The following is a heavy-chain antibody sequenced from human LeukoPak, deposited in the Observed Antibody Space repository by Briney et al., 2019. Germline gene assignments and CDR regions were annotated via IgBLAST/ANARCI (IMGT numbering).Heavy chain of an antibody. V-gene: IGHV1-69*13. D-gene: IGHD1-1*01. Sequence: GASVKVSCKASGGTFSSSSISWVRQAPGQGLEWMGGIIPIFGTANYAQKFQGRVTITADESTSTAYMELSSLRSEDTAVYYCARGSALYTNDLDYWGQGTLVTVSS. CDR1: GGTFSSSS. J-gene: IGHJ4*02. CDR2: IIPIFGTA. CDR3: ARGSALYTNDLDY.